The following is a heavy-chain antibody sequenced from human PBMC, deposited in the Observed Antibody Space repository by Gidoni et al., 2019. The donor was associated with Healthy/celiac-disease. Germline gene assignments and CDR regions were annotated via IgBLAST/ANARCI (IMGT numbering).Heavy chain of an antibody. J-gene: IGHJ6*02. V-gene: IGHV3-33*01. D-gene: IGHD6-6*01. CDR1: GFTFSSYG. CDR3: ARDRGSSSDYGMDV. Sequence: VQLVESGGGVAEPGRALRLACAASGFTFSSYGMHWGRQAPGKGLEWVAVIWYDGSNKYYADSVKGRFTISRDNSKNTLYLQMNSLRAEDTAVYYCARDRGSSSDYGMDVWGQGTTVTVSS. CDR2: IWYDGSNK.